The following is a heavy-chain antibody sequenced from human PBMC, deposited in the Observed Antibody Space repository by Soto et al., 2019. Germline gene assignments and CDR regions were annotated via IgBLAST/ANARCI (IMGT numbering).Heavy chain of an antibody. V-gene: IGHV1-46*01. J-gene: IGHJ3*02. CDR2: INPSGGIT. CDR1: GYTFTSYY. CDR3: ARRSIFTWSDAFDI. D-gene: IGHD3-3*01. Sequence: QVELVQSGAEVKKPGASVKVSCKAAGYTFTSYYMHWVRQAPGQGLEWMGFINPSGGITTYAQKFQARVTMTSDTCTSTVYMELRTLKSEDTAVYYCARRSIFTWSDAFDIWGQGTMVTVSA.